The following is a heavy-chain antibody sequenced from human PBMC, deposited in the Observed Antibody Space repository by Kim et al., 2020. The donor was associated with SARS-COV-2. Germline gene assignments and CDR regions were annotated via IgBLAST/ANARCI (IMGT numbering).Heavy chain of an antibody. CDR3: ARAAYSISAYYYYYGVDV. V-gene: IGHV4-59*01. J-gene: IGHJ6*02. D-gene: IGHD6-6*01. Sequence: KSRVTISLDTSKNQFSLKLSSVTAADTAVYYCARAAYSISAYYYYYGVDVWGQGTTVTVSS.